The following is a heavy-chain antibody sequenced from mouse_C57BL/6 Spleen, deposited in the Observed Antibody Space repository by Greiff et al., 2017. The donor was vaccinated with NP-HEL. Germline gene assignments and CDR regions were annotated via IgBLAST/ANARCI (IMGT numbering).Heavy chain of an antibody. CDR2: ISDGGSYT. CDR1: GFTFSSYA. Sequence: EVHLVESGGGLVKPGGSLKLSCAASGFTFSSYAMSWVRQTPEKRLEWVATISDGGSYTYYPDNVKGRFTISRDNAKNNLYLQMSHLKSEDTAMYYCAREIYDGYYVRFFDYWGQGTTLTVSS. CDR3: AREIYDGYYVRFFDY. D-gene: IGHD2-3*01. J-gene: IGHJ2*01. V-gene: IGHV5-4*01.